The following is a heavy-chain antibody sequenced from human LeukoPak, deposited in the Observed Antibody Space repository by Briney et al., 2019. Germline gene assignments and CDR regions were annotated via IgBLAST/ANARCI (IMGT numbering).Heavy chain of an antibody. V-gene: IGHV4-39*01. Sequence: SETLSLTCSVSGGSIRSSSYYWGWIRQPSGKRLEWTGTIHYTGSPYYTPSLKSRVTLSVDTSNNQFSLKVSSVTAAHTAVYYCARHPSGSSFDYWGQGTLVAVSS. J-gene: IGHJ4*02. CDR1: GGSIRSSSYY. CDR2: IHYTGSP. D-gene: IGHD1-26*01. CDR3: ARHPSGSSFDY.